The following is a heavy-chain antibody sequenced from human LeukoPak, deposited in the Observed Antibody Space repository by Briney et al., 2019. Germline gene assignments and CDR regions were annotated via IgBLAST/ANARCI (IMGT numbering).Heavy chain of an antibody. Sequence: PSETLSLTCTVSGGSISYYYWSWIRQSPGKGLEWIGYIYYSGTTNYNPSLKSRVTISVDTSKNQFSLQLRSVTAADTAVYYCAREDPQTTVPEGMDVWGQGTLAAVSS. D-gene: IGHD4-17*01. V-gene: IGHV4-59*01. CDR1: GGSISYYY. CDR3: AREDPQTTVPEGMDV. J-gene: IGHJ1*01. CDR2: IYYSGTT.